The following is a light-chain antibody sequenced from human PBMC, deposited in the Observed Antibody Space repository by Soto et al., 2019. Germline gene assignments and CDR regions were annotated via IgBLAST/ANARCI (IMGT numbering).Light chain of an antibody. J-gene: IGLJ1*01. CDR3: SSYTTSSNYV. CDR1: ISDVGSYDL. CDR2: EVN. V-gene: IGLV2-14*02. Sequence: QSVLTQPASVSGSPGQSITISCIGTISDVGSYDLVSWYQQHPGKAPKLMIYEVNKRPSGVSNRFFGSKSGNTASLAISGLQAEDEADYYCSSYTTSSNYVFGTGTKVTVL.